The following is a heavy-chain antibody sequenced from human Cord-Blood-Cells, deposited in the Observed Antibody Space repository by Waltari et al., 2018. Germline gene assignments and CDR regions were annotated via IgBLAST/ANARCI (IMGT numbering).Heavy chain of an antibody. Sequence: QLQLQESGPGLVKPSETLSLTCTVSGGSISSSSYYWGWIRQPPGKGLEWIGSIYYSGSTYDNPALKSRVTISVDTSKNQFSLKLSSVTAADTAVYYCARGGDCSGGSCYSSFDYWGQGTLVTVSS. V-gene: IGHV4-39*07. J-gene: IGHJ4*02. CDR2: IYYSGST. D-gene: IGHD2-15*01. CDR1: GGSISSSSYY. CDR3: ARGGDCSGGSCYSSFDY.